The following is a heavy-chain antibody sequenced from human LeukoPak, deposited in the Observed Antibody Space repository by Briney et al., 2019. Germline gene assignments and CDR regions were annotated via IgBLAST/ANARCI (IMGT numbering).Heavy chain of an antibody. V-gene: IGHV3-66*01. J-gene: IGHJ5*02. D-gene: IGHD1-26*01. CDR3: ARERAGATAHMWFLP. CDR1: GFTVSTCY. Sequence: GGSLRLSCAASGFTVSTCYMSWVRQAPGKGPEWVSVIYSGGSTYYAASVKGRFTISRDNSKNTLYLQMNSRRAEDPAVYYCARERAGATAHMWFLPWGERTLVTVSS. CDR2: IYSGGST.